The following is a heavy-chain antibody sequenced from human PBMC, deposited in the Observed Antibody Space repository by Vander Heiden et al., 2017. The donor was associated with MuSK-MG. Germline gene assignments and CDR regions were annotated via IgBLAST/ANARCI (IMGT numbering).Heavy chain of an antibody. CDR2: INHNTG. CDR1: GYSFTDYY. J-gene: IGHJ4*02. Sequence: QVQLVQPGAEVKNPGASVQVSCKASGYSFTDYYIHWMRQAPGQGLEWMGWINHNTGDTSITTAYMELSNLRSDDTAVYYCARGGGVVVVPGAPRWGYWGQGTLVTVSS. CDR3: ARGGGVVVVPGAPRWGY. D-gene: IGHD2-2*01. V-gene: IGHV1-2*02.